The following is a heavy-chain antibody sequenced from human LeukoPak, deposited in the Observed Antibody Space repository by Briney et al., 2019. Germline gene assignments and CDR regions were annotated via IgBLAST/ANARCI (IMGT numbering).Heavy chain of an antibody. D-gene: IGHD3-3*01. Sequence: PGGSLRLSCAASGFTFSSYAMHWVRQAPGKGLEWVAVISYDGSNKYYADSVKGRFPISRDNSKNTLYLQMNSLRAEDTAVYYCARDRGAIFGVVLHYYYYGMDVWGQGTTVTVSS. CDR1: GFTFSSYA. CDR2: ISYDGSNK. J-gene: IGHJ6*02. V-gene: IGHV3-30*04. CDR3: ARDRGAIFGVVLHYYYYGMDV.